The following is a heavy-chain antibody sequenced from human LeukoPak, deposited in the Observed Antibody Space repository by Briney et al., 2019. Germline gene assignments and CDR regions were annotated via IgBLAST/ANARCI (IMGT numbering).Heavy chain of an antibody. V-gene: IGHV3-23*01. D-gene: IGHD1-26*01. Sequence: GGSLRLSCAASGFTFSNNAMSWVRQAPGKGLEWVSATSTSGGSAYYADSVKGRFTISRDNSKNTLYLQMDSLRADDTAVYYCARYSGSYYYPPAWDLWGQGALVTVSS. CDR3: ARYSGSYYYPPAWDL. CDR2: TSTSGGSA. J-gene: IGHJ4*02. CDR1: GFTFSNNA.